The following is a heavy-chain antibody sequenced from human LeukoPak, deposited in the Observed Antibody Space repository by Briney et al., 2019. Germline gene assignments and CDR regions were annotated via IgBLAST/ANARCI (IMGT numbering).Heavy chain of an antibody. J-gene: IGHJ4*02. CDR2: ITGSADIT. D-gene: IGHD1-26*01. CDR3: AKVREVGAVPDYYFDY. V-gene: IGHV3-23*01. CDR1: GFTFSNYG. Sequence: GGSLRLSCAASGFTFSNYGMNWVRQAPGKGLEWVSGITGSADITYYADSVKGRFTISRDNSKNTLYLQINSLRAEDTAVYYCAKVREVGAVPDYYFDYWGQGTLVTVSS.